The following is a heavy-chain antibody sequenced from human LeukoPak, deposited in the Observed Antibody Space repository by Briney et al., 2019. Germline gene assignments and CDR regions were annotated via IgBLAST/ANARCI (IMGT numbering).Heavy chain of an antibody. V-gene: IGHV4-34*01. J-gene: IGHJ4*02. Sequence: SETLSLTCAAYGGSFSGYYWSWIRQPPGKGLEWIGEINHSGSTNYNPSLKSRVTISVDTSKNQFSLKLSSVTAADTAVYYCARRSNAVAVVYYFDYWGQGTLVTVSS. CDR3: ARRSNAVAVVYYFDY. CDR1: GGSFSGYY. CDR2: INHSGST. D-gene: IGHD6-19*01.